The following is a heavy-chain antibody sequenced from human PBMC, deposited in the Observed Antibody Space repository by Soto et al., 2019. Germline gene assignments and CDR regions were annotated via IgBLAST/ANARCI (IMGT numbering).Heavy chain of an antibody. CDR3: ARHDCISTSCYYYYYYSMDV. J-gene: IGHJ6*02. V-gene: IGHV1-18*01. D-gene: IGHD2-2*01. CDR1: GYTFTSYG. Sequence: EASVTVSCTASGYTFTSYGISWVRQAPGQGLEWMGWINPNSGATNSAQKLQGRVTMTTDTSTSTAYMELRSLRSEDTAVYYCARHDCISTSCYYYYYYSMDVWGQGTTVTVSS. CDR2: INPNSGAT.